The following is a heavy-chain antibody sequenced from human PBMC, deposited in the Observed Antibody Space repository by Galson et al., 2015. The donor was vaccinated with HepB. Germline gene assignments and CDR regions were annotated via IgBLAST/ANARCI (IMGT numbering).Heavy chain of an antibody. D-gene: IGHD3-10*01. CDR3: ARRSFHDSGSHPLGFDP. Sequence: QSGAEVKKPGESLRISCKGSGYTFSNYWIHWVRQMPGKGLEWMGRIDPSDSYINYSPSFQGHVTISADKSLSTSYLQWSSLKPSDTAMYYCARRSFHDSGSHPLGFDPWGQGTLVTVSS. CDR2: IDPSDSYI. J-gene: IGHJ5*02. CDR1: GYTFSNYW. V-gene: IGHV5-10-1*01.